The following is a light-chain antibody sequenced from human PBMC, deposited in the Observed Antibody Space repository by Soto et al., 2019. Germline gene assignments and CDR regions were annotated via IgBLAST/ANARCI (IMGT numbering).Light chain of an antibody. Sequence: QSVLTQPASVSGSPGQSITITCTGTSSDVGGYKYVSWYQQHPGKAPKLLIYVVSNRPSGVSNRFSGSEAGNTASLTISGLRAEDEADHYCSSYTTTSTYLFGTGTKVTVL. V-gene: IGLV2-14*01. J-gene: IGLJ1*01. CDR1: SSDVGGYKY. CDR3: SSYTTTSTYL. CDR2: VVS.